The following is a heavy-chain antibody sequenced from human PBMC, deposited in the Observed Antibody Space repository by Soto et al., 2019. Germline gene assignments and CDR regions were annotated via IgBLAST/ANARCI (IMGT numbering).Heavy chain of an antibody. CDR1: GFTFSSYA. Sequence: GESLKISCAASGFTFSSYAMSWVRQAPGKGLEWVSAISGSGGSTYYADSVKGRFTISRDNSKNTLYLQMNSLRAEDTAVYYCAKGLPRALWAFDIWGQGTMVTVSS. CDR3: AKGLPRALWAFDI. J-gene: IGHJ3*02. D-gene: IGHD5-18*01. V-gene: IGHV3-23*01. CDR2: ISGSGGST.